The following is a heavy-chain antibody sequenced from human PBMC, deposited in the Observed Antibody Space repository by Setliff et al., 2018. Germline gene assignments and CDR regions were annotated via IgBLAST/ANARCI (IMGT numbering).Heavy chain of an antibody. Sequence: ASVKVSCKASGYTFANFGVNWVRQAPGQGLEWMGCVSGYNGNTHYAQMFQGRVTMTTDTSASTAYLELRSLRSDDTAVYYCARGPPDFVVVPAAAKFDYWGQGTLVTVSS. CDR2: VSGYNGNT. D-gene: IGHD2-2*01. J-gene: IGHJ4*02. V-gene: IGHV1-18*01. CDR3: ARGPPDFVVVPAAAKFDY. CDR1: GYTFANFG.